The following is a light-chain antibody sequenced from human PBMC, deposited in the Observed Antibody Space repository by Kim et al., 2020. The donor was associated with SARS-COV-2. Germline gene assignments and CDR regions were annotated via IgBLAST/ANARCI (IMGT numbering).Light chain of an antibody. J-gene: IGLJ3*02. CDR3: ATWDVTLNGWV. Sequence: GQRYPIPCSGISCNVERHLLNSYQQLPGTAPKVFIYNDNQRPSGVPDRFAGSRSGTSASLAISELQSEDEADYYCATWDVTLNGWVFGGGTQLTVL. V-gene: IGLV1-44*01. CDR1: SCNVERHL. CDR2: NDN.